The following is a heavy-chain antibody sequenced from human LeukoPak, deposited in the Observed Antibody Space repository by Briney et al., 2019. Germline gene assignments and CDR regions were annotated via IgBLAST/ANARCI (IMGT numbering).Heavy chain of an antibody. CDR2: IYYSGST. CDR3: ARESLTGMDV. Sequence: SETLSLTCTVSGGSISSHYWRWIRQPPGKGLEWSGYIYYSGSTNYNPSLKSRVTISVDTSKNQFSLKLSSVTAADTAMYYCARESLTGMDVWGKGTTVTVSS. CDR1: GGSISSHY. J-gene: IGHJ6*03. V-gene: IGHV4-59*11.